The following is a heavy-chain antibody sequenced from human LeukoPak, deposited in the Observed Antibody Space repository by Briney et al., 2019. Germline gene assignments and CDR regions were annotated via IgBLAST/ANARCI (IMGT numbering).Heavy chain of an antibody. Sequence: GASVKVSCKASGYTFTGHYMHWVRQAPGQGLEWRGWINSDSGGTKYAQKFQGSVIMTRVTSISTAYMELSRLKSDDTAVYYCARGRVHSWSDAFDIRGQGTTVTVSS. J-gene: IGHJ3*02. V-gene: IGHV1-2*02. CDR1: GYTFTGHY. D-gene: IGHD1-1*01. CDR3: ARGRVHSWSDAFDI. CDR2: INSDSGGT.